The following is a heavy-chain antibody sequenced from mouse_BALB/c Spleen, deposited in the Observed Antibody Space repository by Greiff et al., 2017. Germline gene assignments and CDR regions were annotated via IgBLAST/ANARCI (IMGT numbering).Heavy chain of an antibody. J-gene: IGHJ4*01. Sequence: QVQLQQSGAELVKPGASVKMSCKAFGYTFTTYPIEWMKQNHGKSLEWIGNFHPYNDDTKYNEKFKGKAKLTVEKSSSTVYLELSRLTSDDSAVYYCARGSYYRYLYAMDYWGQGTSVTVSS. CDR2: FHPYNDDT. CDR1: GYTFTTYP. CDR3: ARGSYYRYLYAMDY. V-gene: IGHV1-47*01. D-gene: IGHD2-12*01.